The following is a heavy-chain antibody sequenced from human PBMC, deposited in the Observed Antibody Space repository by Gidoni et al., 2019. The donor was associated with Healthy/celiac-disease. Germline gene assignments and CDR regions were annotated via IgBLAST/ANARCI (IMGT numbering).Heavy chain of an antibody. Sequence: EVQLLEAGGGWVQPGGSLRLSCAASGFTFSSYAMSWVRQAPGKGLLWVSAISGSGGSTSYPDSVKGRFTISRDNSKNTLYLQMNSLRAEDTAVYYCAKDRGAKTFDYWGQGTLVTVSS. D-gene: IGHD5-12*01. CDR2: ISGSGGST. CDR1: GFTFSSYA. CDR3: AKDRGAKTFDY. J-gene: IGHJ4*02. V-gene: IGHV3-23*01.